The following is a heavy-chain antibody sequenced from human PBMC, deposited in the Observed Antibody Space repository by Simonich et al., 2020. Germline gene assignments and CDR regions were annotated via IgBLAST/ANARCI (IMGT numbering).Heavy chain of an antibody. V-gene: IGHV3-7*01. CDR3: ARDREVYGSGSYYNY. CDR2: RKKDGNEK. CDR1: GFTFSSYW. J-gene: IGHJ4*02. Sequence: EVQLVESGGGLVQPGGSLRLSCAASGFTFSSYWMSWVRQAPGKGLAWVAKRKKDGNEKYYVDSVKGRFTISRANAKNSLYLQMNSLRAEDTAVYYCARDREVYGSGSYYNYWGQGTLVTVSS. D-gene: IGHD3-10*01.